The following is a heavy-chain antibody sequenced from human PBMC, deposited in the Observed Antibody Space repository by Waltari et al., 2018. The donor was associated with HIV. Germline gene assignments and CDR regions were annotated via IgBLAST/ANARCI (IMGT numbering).Heavy chain of an antibody. V-gene: IGHV3-30*18. CDR1: GFLFCRSG. Sequence: QVQLVDLGVAVVEPGRSLRLSWSASGFLFCRSGMTSVRQAPGKGLEWVAVISYDGSNNYYADSVKGRFTISRDNSKNTLYLQMNSLRAEDTAVYYCAKDYFVVVTAAGPFDPWGQGTLVTVSS. CDR3: AKDYFVVVTAAGPFDP. J-gene: IGHJ5*02. D-gene: IGHD2-21*02. CDR2: ISYDGSNN.